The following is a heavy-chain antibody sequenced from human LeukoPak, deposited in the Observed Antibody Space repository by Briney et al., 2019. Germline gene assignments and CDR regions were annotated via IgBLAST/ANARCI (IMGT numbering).Heavy chain of an antibody. Sequence: ASVKVSCKASGYSFPAKYMHWVRQAPGQGLEWMGWINPNSGDTTFAQKFQDRGTMTRDTSISTAYMELSSLTSDDTAVYYCARGQYRYAVDYWGQGTLVTVSS. D-gene: IGHD5-18*01. CDR2: INPNSGDT. J-gene: IGHJ4*02. CDR1: GYSFPAKY. CDR3: ARGQYRYAVDY. V-gene: IGHV1-2*02.